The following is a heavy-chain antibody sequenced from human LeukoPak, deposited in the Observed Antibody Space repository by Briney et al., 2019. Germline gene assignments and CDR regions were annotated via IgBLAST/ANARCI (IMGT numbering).Heavy chain of an antibody. V-gene: IGHV4-30-4*08. Sequence: SETLSLTCTVSGGSISSGGYYWSWIRQPPGKGLEWIGYIYYSGSTYYNPSLKSRVTISVDTSKNQFSLKLSSVTAADTAVYYCASYSSGWYDAFDIWGQGTMVTVSS. D-gene: IGHD6-19*01. CDR1: GGSISSGGYY. CDR3: ASYSSGWYDAFDI. J-gene: IGHJ3*02. CDR2: IYYSGST.